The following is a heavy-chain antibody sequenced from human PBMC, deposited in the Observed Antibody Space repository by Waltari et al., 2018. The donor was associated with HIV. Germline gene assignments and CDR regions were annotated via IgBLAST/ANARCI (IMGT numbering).Heavy chain of an antibody. CDR1: GFNINDPW. CDR2: LTKDGRNA. Sequence: EVQLVESGGGLVQTGEALRPSCVAPGFNINDPWMHWVRQVSGKGPLWVSRLTKDGRNAIYADSVKGRFTISRDIAKNTLYLELRRVGVEDSGVYYCVRNEVWQRFHYFEHWGQGTLVTVSS. D-gene: IGHD3-16*01. J-gene: IGHJ1*01. CDR3: VRNEVWQRFHYFEH. V-gene: IGHV3-74*01.